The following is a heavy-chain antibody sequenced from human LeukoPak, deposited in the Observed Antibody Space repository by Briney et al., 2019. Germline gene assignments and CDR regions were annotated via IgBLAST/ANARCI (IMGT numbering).Heavy chain of an antibody. Sequence: APVKVSFKASGYSFNGYYMHWVRQAPGQGLEWMGWINPNSGGTNYAQKFQGRVTMTRGRSISRDYMEMSRLLYDDTAVYYCARAYHTYCYGSGSYLFNYWGQGTLVTVSS. CDR3: ARAYHTYCYGSGSYLFNY. CDR2: INPNSGGT. D-gene: IGHD3-10*01. V-gene: IGHV1-2*02. J-gene: IGHJ4*02. CDR1: GYSFNGYY.